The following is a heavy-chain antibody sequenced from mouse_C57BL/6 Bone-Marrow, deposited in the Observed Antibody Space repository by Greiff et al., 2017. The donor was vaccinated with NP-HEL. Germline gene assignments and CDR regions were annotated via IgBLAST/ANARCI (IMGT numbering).Heavy chain of an antibody. CDR3: ARRVYYSSIYAMDY. D-gene: IGHD1-1*01. CDR2: INPNNGGT. CDR1: GYTFTDYY. V-gene: IGHV1-26*01. J-gene: IGHJ4*01. Sequence: EVQLQQSGPELVKPGASVKISCKASGYTFTDYYMNWVKQSHGKSLEWIGDINPNNGGTSYNQKFKGKATLTVDKSSSTAYMELRSLTSEDSAVYYCARRVYYSSIYAMDYWGQGTSVTVSS.